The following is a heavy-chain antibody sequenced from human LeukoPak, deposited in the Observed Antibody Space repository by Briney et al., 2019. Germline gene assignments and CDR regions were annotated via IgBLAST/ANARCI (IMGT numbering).Heavy chain of an antibody. CDR2: IYYSGST. CDR1: GGSISSYY. Sequence: SETLSLTCTVSGGSISSYYWSWIRQPPGKGLEWIGYIYYSGSTNYNPSLKSRVTISVDTSKNQFSLKLSSVTAADTAVYYCARRLLRVFGVVIRSHGGAFDIWGQGTMVTVSS. CDR3: ARRLLRVFGVVIRSHGGAFDI. D-gene: IGHD3-3*01. J-gene: IGHJ3*02. V-gene: IGHV4-59*08.